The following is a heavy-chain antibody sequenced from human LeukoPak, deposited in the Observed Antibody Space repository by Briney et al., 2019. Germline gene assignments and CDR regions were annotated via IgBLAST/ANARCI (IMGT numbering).Heavy chain of an antibody. CDR2: VGDSVPGA. CDR3: ARSFIAALGTGNFDF. J-gene: IGHJ4*02. D-gene: IGHD6-6*01. Sequence: GGSLRLSCAASGFTFSSYSMSWVRQAPGKGLEWVSTVGDSVPGATYADSVKGRFSISRDNSKNTLYLQMNSLRAGDTAIYYCARSFIAALGTGNFDFWGQGTVVTVSS. V-gene: IGHV3-23*01. CDR1: GFTFSSYS.